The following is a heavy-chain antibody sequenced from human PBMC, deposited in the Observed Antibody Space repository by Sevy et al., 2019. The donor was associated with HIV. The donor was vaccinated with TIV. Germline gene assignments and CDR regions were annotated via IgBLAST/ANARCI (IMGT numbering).Heavy chain of an antibody. V-gene: IGHV4-59*08. Sequence: SETLSLTCTVSGGSITSLYWNWIRQPPGKGLEWIANIYYNGHINYNPSPKSRVTLSPDTYKNQFPLRLSSVTAADTALYYCAGENAWGRGYSWGQGTLVTVSS. D-gene: IGHD1-26*01. J-gene: IGHJ4*02. CDR2: IYYNGHI. CDR1: GGSITSLY. CDR3: AGENAWGRGYS.